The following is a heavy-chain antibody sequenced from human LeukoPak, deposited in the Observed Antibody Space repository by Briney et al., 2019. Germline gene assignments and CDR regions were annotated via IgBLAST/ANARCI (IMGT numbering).Heavy chain of an antibody. CDR2: IYTSGST. CDR3: ARTIPNYYYYYMDV. Sequence: SETLSLTCTVSGGSISSGSYYWSWIRQPAGKGLEWIGRIYTSGSTNYNPSLKSRVTISVDTSKNQFSLKLSSVTAADTAVYYRARTIPNYYYYYMDVWGKGTTVTISS. V-gene: IGHV4-61*02. CDR1: GGSISSGSYY. J-gene: IGHJ6*03.